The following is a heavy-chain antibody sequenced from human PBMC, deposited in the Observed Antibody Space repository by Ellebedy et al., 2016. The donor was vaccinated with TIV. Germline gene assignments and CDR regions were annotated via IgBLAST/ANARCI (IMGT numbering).Heavy chain of an antibody. CDR1: GFTFSRNA. Sequence: GESLKISCAASGFTFSRNAMSWVRQAPGKGLEWVSAISGSGGSTYYADSVKGRFTISRDNSKNTLYLQMNSLRAEDTAVFFCAKTRLRTTVTTPFDYWGQGTLVTVSS. CDR3: AKTRLRTTVTTPFDY. J-gene: IGHJ4*02. D-gene: IGHD4-17*01. CDR2: ISGSGGST. V-gene: IGHV3-23*01.